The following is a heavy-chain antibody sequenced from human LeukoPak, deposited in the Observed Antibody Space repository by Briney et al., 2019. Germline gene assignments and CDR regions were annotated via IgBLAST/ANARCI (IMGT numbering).Heavy chain of an antibody. CDR1: GFTFNNYA. Sequence: GGSLRLSCAGSGFTFNNYAMSWVRQTPRKGLEWVSTISISGDGTYYADPVKGRFTISRDNAKNSLYLQMNSLRAEDTAVYFCARTKVAADYGDYWGQGTLVTVSS. J-gene: IGHJ4*02. V-gene: IGHV3-23*01. CDR2: ISISGDGT. CDR3: ARTKVAADYGDY. D-gene: IGHD1/OR15-1a*01.